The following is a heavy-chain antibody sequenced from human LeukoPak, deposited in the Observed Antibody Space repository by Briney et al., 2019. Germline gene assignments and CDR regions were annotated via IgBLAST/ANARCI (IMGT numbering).Heavy chain of an antibody. CDR3: AKANGRDFDY. CDR2: ISYDGSNK. CDR1: GFTFSSYG. D-gene: IGHD3-10*02. J-gene: IGHJ4*02. Sequence: PGGSLRLSCAASGFTFSSYGMHWVRQAPGKGLEWVAVISYDGSNKYYADSVKGRFTISRDNSKNTLYLQMNSLRAEDTAVYYCAKANGRDFDYWGQGTLVTVSS. V-gene: IGHV3-30*18.